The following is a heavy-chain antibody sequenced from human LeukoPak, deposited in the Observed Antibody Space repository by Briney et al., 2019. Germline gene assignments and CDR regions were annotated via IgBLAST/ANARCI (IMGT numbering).Heavy chain of an antibody. Sequence: PGGSLRLSCAASGFSISNYWMNWVRPAPGKGLEWVANIKQDGSEKNYVDSVKGRFTISRDNAKNSLILQMNSLRDEDTAVYYCARGVWAPYDSWGQGTLVSVSS. CDR1: GFSISNYW. D-gene: IGHD7-27*01. CDR2: IKQDGSEK. V-gene: IGHV3-7*01. CDR3: ARGVWAPYDS. J-gene: IGHJ4*02.